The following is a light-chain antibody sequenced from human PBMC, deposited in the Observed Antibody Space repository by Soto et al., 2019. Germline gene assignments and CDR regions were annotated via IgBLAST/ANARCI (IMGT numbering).Light chain of an antibody. Sequence: DVHMTQSPSALSASVGDRVTFECRASESIGPWLAWYQHKPGKAPKLLIYKASTLENGVPSRFNGSGSGTDFTLTISSLQSADFATYYCQQYHTYPHTFGQGTK. CDR1: ESIGPW. J-gene: IGKJ2*01. CDR2: KAS. V-gene: IGKV1-5*03. CDR3: QQYHTYPHT.